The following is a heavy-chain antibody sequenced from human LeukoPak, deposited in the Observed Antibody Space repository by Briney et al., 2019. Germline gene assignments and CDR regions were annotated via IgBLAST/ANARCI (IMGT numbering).Heavy chain of an antibody. CDR1: GFTFSSYS. CDR2: ISSSSSSYI. Sequence: SGGSLRLSCAASGFTFSSYSMTWVRQAPGKGLEWVSSISSSSSSYIYYADSVKGRFTISRDNAKNSLYLQMNSLRAEDTAVYYCARGGDDIVVVPAAIYDYWGQGTLVTVSS. V-gene: IGHV3-21*01. D-gene: IGHD2-2*02. CDR3: ARGGDDIVVVPAAIYDY. J-gene: IGHJ4*02.